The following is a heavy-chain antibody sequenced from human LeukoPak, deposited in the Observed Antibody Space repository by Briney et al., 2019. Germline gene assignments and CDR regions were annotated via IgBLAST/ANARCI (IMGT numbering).Heavy chain of an antibody. CDR1: GGFISSSNFY. D-gene: IGHD6-19*01. J-gene: IGHJ1*01. Sequence: PSETLSLTCSGGFISSSNFYWGWIRQPPGKGLEFIGSMYYSGSTYYSPSLKSRVTISVDTSKNQFSLKLTSVTAADTAVYYCARRGFSSGWPLGYFQHWGQGTLVTVSS. CDR3: ARRGFSSGWPLGYFQH. V-gene: IGHV4-39*01. CDR2: MYYSGST.